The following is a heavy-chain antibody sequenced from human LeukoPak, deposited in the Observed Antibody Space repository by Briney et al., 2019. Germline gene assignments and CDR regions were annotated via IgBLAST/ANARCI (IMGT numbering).Heavy chain of an antibody. J-gene: IGHJ4*02. D-gene: IGHD6-19*01. CDR1: GGSISSSSYY. CDR2: IYYSGST. CDR3: ASTGYSSGWYDFNY. V-gene: IGHV4-39*01. Sequence: PSETLSLTCTVSGGSISSSSYYWGWIRQPPGKGLEWIGSIYYSGSTYYNPSLKSRVTISVDTSKNQFSLKLSSVTAADTAVYYCASTGYSSGWYDFNYWGEGTLVTVSS.